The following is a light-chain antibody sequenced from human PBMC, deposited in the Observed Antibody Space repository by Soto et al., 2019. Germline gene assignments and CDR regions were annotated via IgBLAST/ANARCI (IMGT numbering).Light chain of an antibody. CDR1: QSVSSY. CDR3: QQRSNWFLT. Sequence: EIVLTQSPATLSLSPGERATLSCRASQSVSSYLAWYQQKPGQVPRLLIYDASNRATGIPARFSGSGSGADFTLTISSXEPEDFAVYYCQQRSNWFLTFGQGTRLEIK. J-gene: IGKJ5*01. V-gene: IGKV3-11*01. CDR2: DAS.